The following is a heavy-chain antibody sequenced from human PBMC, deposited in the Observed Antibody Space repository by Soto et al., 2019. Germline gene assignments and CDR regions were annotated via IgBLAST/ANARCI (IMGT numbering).Heavy chain of an antibody. Sequence: QVQLVQSGPEVKKPGASVKVSCKTSGYTFTSYGISWVRQAPGQGLEWMGWISTYKGNTNYAQKFQGRVTMTTDTSTSTSYMELRSLRSDDTAVYYCATRSPAFDYWGQGTLVTVSS. CDR2: ISTYKGNT. CDR3: ATRSPAFDY. J-gene: IGHJ4*02. CDR1: GYTFTSYG. V-gene: IGHV1-18*01.